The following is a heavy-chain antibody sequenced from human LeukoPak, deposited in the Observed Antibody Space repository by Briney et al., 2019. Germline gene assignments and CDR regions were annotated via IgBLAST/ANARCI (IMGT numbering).Heavy chain of an antibody. CDR3: ASDKGYSNNYFDY. V-gene: IGHV4-39*01. D-gene: IGHD6-13*01. J-gene: IGHJ4*01. Sequence: PSEALSLTRTVSGGSISTTGYYWAWIRQPPGKGLEWTASIYYSGSTYYNSSLKSRVTISVGTSRNQFSLKLSSVTAADTALYYCASDKGYSNNYFDYWGQGTLVTVSS. CDR1: GGSISTTGYY. CDR2: IYYSGST.